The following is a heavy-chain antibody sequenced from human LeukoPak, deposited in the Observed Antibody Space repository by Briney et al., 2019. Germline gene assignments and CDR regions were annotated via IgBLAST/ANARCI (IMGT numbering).Heavy chain of an antibody. CDR2: INPNSGGR. D-gene: IGHD3-9*01. CDR1: GYTFTRYY. CDR3: AGDLNPMYILTGYQFDY. Sequence: ASVNVSCKASGYTFTRYYMHWVRQAPGQGLEWMGWINPNSGGRNYAQKFQGRVTMPRDTPISTAYMQLSRLRSDDTAVYYCAGDLNPMYILTGYQFDYWGQGTLVTVSS. J-gene: IGHJ4*02. V-gene: IGHV1-2*02.